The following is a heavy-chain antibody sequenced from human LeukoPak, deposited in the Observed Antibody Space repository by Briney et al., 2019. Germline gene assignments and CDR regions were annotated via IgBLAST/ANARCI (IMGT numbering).Heavy chain of an antibody. Sequence: GRSLRLSCVGSGFNFDEYAMHWVRQPPGKGLEWVSSISSNSDDIGYADSVKGRFTISRDSAKKSLYLHMNGLRVEDTALYYCAKDRYCTSSSCPIDYWGQGTLVTVSS. CDR2: ISSNSDDI. CDR1: GFNFDEYA. D-gene: IGHD2-8*01. V-gene: IGHV3-9*01. CDR3: AKDRYCTSSSCPIDY. J-gene: IGHJ4*02.